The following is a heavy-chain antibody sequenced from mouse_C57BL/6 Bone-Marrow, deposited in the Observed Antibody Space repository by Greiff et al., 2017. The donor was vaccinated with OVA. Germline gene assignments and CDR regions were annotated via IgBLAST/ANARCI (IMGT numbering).Heavy chain of an antibody. J-gene: IGHJ3*01. CDR2: IHPNSGST. CDR1: GYTFTSYW. Sequence: QVQLQQSGAELVKPGASVKLSCKASGYTFTSYWMHWVKQRPGQGLEWIGMIHPNSGSTNYNEKFKSKATLTVDKSSSTAYMQLSSLTSEDSAVYYCSSTMSTTEEAWFAYWGQGTLVTVSA. D-gene: IGHD2-4*01. CDR3: SSTMSTTEEAWFAY. V-gene: IGHV1-64*01.